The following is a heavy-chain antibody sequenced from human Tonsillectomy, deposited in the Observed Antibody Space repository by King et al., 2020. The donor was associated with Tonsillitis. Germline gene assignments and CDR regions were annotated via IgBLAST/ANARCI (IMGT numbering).Heavy chain of an antibody. CDR1: GFIFSRYW. CDR3: ARSDSGCLSEN. CDR2: IDTDGTYG. Sequence: VQLVESGGDLVQPGGSLKLSCAASGFIFSRYWIHWVRQAPGKGLVWVSRIDTDGTYGTYADSVKGRFTISRDNAKNTLYLQMNSLRAEDTAVYYCARSDSGCLSENWGQGTLVTVSS. D-gene: IGHD5/OR15-5a*01. V-gene: IGHV3-74*03. J-gene: IGHJ4*02.